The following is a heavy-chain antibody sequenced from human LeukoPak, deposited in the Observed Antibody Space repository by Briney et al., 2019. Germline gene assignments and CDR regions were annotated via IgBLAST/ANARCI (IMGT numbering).Heavy chain of an antibody. CDR1: EFTFSSYS. J-gene: IGHJ4*02. CDR3: ARDRTAAGFDY. V-gene: IGHV3-21*01. CDR2: ISSSSSYI. D-gene: IGHD6-13*01. Sequence: GGSLRLSCAASEFTFSSYSMNWVRQAPGKGLEWVSSISSSSSYIYYADSVKGRFTISRDNVKNSLYLQMNSLRAEDTAVYYCARDRTAAGFDYWGQGTLVTVSS.